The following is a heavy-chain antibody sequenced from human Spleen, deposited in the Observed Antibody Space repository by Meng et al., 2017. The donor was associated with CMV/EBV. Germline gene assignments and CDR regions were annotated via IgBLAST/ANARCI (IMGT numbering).Heavy chain of an antibody. V-gene: IGHV3-74*01. CDR2: INSDGSST. CDR1: GFTFSSYW. CDR3: ARSTSTSQSFYGYYYYGMDV. Sequence: GESLKISCAASGFTFSSYWMHWVRQAPGKGLVWVSRINSDGSSTSYADSVKGRFTISRDNAKNTLYLQMNSLRAEDTAVYYCARSTSTSQSFYGYYYYGMDVWGQGTTVTVSS. J-gene: IGHJ6*02. D-gene: IGHD2-2*01.